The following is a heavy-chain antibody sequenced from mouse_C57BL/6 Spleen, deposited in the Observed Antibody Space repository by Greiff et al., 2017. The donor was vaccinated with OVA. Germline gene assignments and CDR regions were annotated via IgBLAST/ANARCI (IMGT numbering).Heavy chain of an antibody. D-gene: IGHD1-1*01. J-gene: IGHJ1*03. V-gene: IGHV1-82*01. CDR2: IYPGDGDT. CDR3: HYYGSSYWYFEV. CDR1: GYAFSSSW. Sequence: QVQLQQSGPELVKPGASVKISCKASGYAFSSSWMNWVKQRPGKGLEWIGRIYPGDGDTNYNGKFKGKATLTADKSSSTAYMQLSSLTSEDSAVYFCHYYGSSYWYFEVWGTGTTVTVSS.